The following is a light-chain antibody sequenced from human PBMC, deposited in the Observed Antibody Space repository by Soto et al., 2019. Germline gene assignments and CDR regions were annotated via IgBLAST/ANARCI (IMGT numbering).Light chain of an antibody. J-gene: IGKJ4*01. Sequence: EIVLTQSPGTLSLSPGERATLSCRASQSFSSSYLAWYQQKPGQAPRLLIYGASSRATGIPDRFSGSGSGTDFTLTISRLEPEDFAVYYCRQYGRSLASAIGGGTKV. V-gene: IGKV3-20*01. CDR3: RQYGRSLASA. CDR1: QSFSSSY. CDR2: GAS.